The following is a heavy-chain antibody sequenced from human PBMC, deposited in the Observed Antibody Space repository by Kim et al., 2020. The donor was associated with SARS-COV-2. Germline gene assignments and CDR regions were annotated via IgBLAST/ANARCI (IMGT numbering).Heavy chain of an antibody. J-gene: IGHJ4*02. D-gene: IGHD2-15*01. Sequence: SLKTRVTISVDTSKNQFSLKLSSGTAADTAVYYCARAVVVVVAATNYFDYWGQGTLVTVSS. CDR3: ARAVVVVVAATNYFDY. V-gene: IGHV4-39*01.